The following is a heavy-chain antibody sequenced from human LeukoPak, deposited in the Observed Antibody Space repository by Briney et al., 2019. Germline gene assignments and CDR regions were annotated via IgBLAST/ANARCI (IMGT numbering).Heavy chain of an antibody. Sequence: PGLSVSVSCAASGFTHSTYSLNRLSQTLNRRLATVSSISSSSSYIYYADSVKGRFTISRDNAKNSLYLQMNSLRAEDTAVYYWASGTDSEPDFDYWGQGTLVTVSS. V-gene: IGHV3-21*01. CDR3: ASGTDSEPDFDY. CDR2: ISSSSSYI. D-gene: IGHD4-11*01. CDR1: GFTHSTYS. J-gene: IGHJ4*02.